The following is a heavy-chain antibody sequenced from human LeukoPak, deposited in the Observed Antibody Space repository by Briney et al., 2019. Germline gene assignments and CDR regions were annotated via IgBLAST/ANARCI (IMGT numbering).Heavy chain of an antibody. CDR2: IDPSDSYT. CDR1: GYSFTTYW. Sequence: GESLKISCKGSGYSFTTYWISWVRQMPGKGLEWMGEIDPSDSYTNYSPSFQGHVTISADKSIGTASLQWNSLKASDTAIYYCARRIVGATPWFDPWGQGTLVTVPS. V-gene: IGHV5-10-1*01. CDR3: ARRIVGATPWFDP. J-gene: IGHJ5*02. D-gene: IGHD1-26*01.